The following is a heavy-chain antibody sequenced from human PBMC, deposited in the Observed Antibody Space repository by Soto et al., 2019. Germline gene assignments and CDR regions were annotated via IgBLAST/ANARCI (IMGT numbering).Heavy chain of an antibody. CDR2: INPNSGGT. J-gene: IGHJ6*02. D-gene: IGHD2-21*02. Sequence: GASVKVSWKASGYTFTGYYMHWVRQAPGQGLEWMGWINPNSGGTNYAQKFQGWVTMTRDTSISTAYMELSRLRSDDTAVYYCAISGGSYTLPFVVVTAPSPVDYPYGMDVWGQGTTVTVSS. V-gene: IGHV1-2*04. CDR3: AISGGSYTLPFVVVTAPSPVDYPYGMDV. CDR1: GYTFTGYY.